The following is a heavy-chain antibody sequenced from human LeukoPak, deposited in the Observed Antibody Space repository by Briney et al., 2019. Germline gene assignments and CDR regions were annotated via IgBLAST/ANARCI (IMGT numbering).Heavy chain of an antibody. V-gene: IGHV4-61*02. CDR2: IYTSGST. J-gene: IGHJ4*02. CDR3: ARLTLWSRRRDYFDY. D-gene: IGHD3-10*01. Sequence: PSETLSLTCTVSGGSISSGSYYWNWIRQPAGKGLEWIGRIYTSGSTNYNPSLKSRVTISVDTSKNQFSLKLSSVTAADTAVYYCARLTLWSRRRDYFDYWGQGTLVTVSS. CDR1: GGSISSGSYY.